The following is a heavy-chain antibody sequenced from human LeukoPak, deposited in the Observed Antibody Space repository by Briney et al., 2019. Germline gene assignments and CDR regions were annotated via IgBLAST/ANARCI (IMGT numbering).Heavy chain of an antibody. CDR3: ARHVFGSRSCFDY. V-gene: IGHV4-39*01. CDR1: GDSISSGSYY. D-gene: IGHD3-16*01. J-gene: IGHJ4*02. Sequence: AETLSLTCTVSGDSISSGSYYWGWIRQPPGKGLEWIGSIYYRGGTYNNPSLKSRVTISVDTSKNQFSLKLGSVTAADTAVYYCARHVFGSRSCFDYWGQGALATVSS. CDR2: IYYRGGT.